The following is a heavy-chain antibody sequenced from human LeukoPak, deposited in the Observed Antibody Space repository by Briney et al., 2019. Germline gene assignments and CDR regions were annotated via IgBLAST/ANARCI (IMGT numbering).Heavy chain of an antibody. V-gene: IGHV1-69*01. CDR3: ARTRSGCSTTNCYPYDMDV. J-gene: IGHJ6*02. CDR1: GGTFSSYA. CDR2: IIPIFGTT. Sequence: SVKVSCKASGGTFSSYAITWGRQAPGQGLEWMGGIIPIFGTTSYAQNFQGRVTITADESTTTAYIELSSLRSEDTAVYYCARTRSGCSTTNCYPYDMDVWGQGTTVTVSS. D-gene: IGHD2-2*01.